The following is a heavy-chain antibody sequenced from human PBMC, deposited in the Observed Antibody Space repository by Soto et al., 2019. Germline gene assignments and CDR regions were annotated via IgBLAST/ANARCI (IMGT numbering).Heavy chain of an antibody. CDR1: GFTFSSYW. V-gene: IGHV3-74*01. D-gene: IGHD4-17*01. Sequence: GGSLRLSCAASGFTFSSYWMHWVRQAPGKGLVWVSRINSDGSSTSYADSVKGRFTISRDNAKNTLYLQMNSLRAEDTAVYYCAGGFIYGDSLDYWGEGTLVTVSS. J-gene: IGHJ4*02. CDR3: AGGFIYGDSLDY. CDR2: INSDGSST.